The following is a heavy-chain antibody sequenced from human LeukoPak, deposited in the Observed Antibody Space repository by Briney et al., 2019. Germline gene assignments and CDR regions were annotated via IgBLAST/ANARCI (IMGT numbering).Heavy chain of an antibody. J-gene: IGHJ4*02. CDR1: GYTFTSYD. D-gene: IGHD6-19*01. V-gene: IGHV1-8*01. CDR2: MNPNSGNT. Sequence: ASVKVSCKAAGYTFTSYDINWVRQATGQGLEWMGWMNPNSGNTGYAQTFQGRVTMTRNTSISTAYMELSSLRSEDTAVYYGARGELAVAGPNIGDYWGQGTLVTVSS. CDR3: ARGELAVAGPNIGDY.